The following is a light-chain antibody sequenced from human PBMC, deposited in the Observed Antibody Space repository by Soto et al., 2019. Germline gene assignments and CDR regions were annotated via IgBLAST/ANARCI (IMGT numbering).Light chain of an antibody. V-gene: IGKV3-15*01. CDR1: QSVSSD. CDR2: GAS. J-gene: IGKJ1*01. Sequence: EIVMTQSPATVSVSPGERASLSCWASQSVSSDLAWYQQKPGQAPRLLIYGASTRATGISARFSGSGSGTEFTLTISSLQSEDFAVYYCQQYNDWPRTFGQGTKVEIK. CDR3: QQYNDWPRT.